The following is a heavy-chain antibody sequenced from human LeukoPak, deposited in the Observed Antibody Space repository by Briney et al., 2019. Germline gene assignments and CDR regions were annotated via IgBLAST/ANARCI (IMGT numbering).Heavy chain of an antibody. V-gene: IGHV3-74*03. CDR2: INGDGSST. Sequence: PGGSLRLSCAAYGITFSGHWMHWVRQTPGKGLVWVSRINGDGSSTAYADSVKGRFTISRDNAKNTVYLQMNSLRVDDTAVYYCAREELEPSTHPFDPWGQGTLVTVSS. J-gene: IGHJ5*02. CDR3: AREELEPSTHPFDP. D-gene: IGHD1-7*01. CDR1: GITFSGHW.